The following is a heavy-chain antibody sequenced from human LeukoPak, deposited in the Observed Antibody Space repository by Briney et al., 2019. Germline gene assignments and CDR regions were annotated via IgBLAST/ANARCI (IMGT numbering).Heavy chain of an antibody. CDR1: GYTFTSYG. J-gene: IGHJ4*02. Sequence: ASVTVSCKASGYTFTSYGISWVRQAPGQGLEWMGWISANNGDTDYPPKLQDRVTMTTDTYTSTAYMELRSLGSDDTAMYYCARESHETREDYWGQGTLVTVSS. CDR2: ISANNGDT. V-gene: IGHV1-18*01. CDR3: ARESHETREDY. D-gene: IGHD1-1*01.